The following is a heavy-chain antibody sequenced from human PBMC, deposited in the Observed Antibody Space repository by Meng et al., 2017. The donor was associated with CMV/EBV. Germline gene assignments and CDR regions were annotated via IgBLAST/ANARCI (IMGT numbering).Heavy chain of an antibody. CDR3: ARAALWSGSIWFDP. CDR1: GFTFSSYW. CDR2: IKQDGSEK. D-gene: IGHD3-3*01. V-gene: IGHV3-7*04. J-gene: IGHJ5*02. Sequence: GGSLRLSCAASGFTFSSYWMSWVRQAPGKGLEWVANIKQDGSEKYYVDSVKGRFTIPRDNAKNSLYLQMNSLRAEDTAVYYCARAALWSGSIWFDPWGQGTLVTVSS.